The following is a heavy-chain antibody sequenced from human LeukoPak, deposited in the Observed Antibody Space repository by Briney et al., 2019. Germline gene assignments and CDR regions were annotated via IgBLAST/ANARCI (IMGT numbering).Heavy chain of an antibody. CDR2: ISTSWST. D-gene: IGHD1-1*01. CDR3: ARRRTTGTTGYFDS. CDR1: RASISTTS. J-gene: IGHJ4*02. V-gene: IGHV4-4*09. Sequence: SETLSFTGTILRASISTTSWSWIGQPPGKGRDWIGYISTSWSTNYNPSLKSRVTISVDTSQNQFSLNLSSVTAADTAVYYCARRRTTGTTGYFDSWGQGTLVTVSS.